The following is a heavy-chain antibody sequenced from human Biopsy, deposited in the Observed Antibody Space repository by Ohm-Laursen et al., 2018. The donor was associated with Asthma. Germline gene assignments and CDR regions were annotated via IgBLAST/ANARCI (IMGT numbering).Heavy chain of an antibody. J-gene: IGHJ3*02. Sequence: SLRLSCAASGFSFNSYGMHWVRQAPGKGLEWVGVISKDASTQDYADSVKGRFTMARDNSKNTLDLQVNSLREEDTAVYYCVRDGTDDAFDIWGQGTVVSVSS. CDR1: GFSFNSYG. CDR3: VRDGTDDAFDI. CDR2: ISKDASTQ. D-gene: IGHD1-1*01. V-gene: IGHV3-30*03.